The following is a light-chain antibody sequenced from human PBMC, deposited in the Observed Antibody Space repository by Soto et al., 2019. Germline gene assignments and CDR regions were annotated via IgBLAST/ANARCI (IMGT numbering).Light chain of an antibody. Sequence: QSALTQPASVSGSPGQSITISCTGTSSDVGGYNYVSWYQQHPGKAPKLLLYEVTYRPSGVSNRFSGSKSGNTASLTISGLQAEDEADYFCGSYTSSNTLVFGTGTKVTVL. CDR1: SSDVGGYNY. J-gene: IGLJ1*01. CDR2: EVT. V-gene: IGLV2-14*03. CDR3: GSYTSSNTLV.